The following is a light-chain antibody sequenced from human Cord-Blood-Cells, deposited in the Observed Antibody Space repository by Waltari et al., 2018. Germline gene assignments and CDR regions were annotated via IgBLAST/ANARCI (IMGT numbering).Light chain of an antibody. V-gene: IGLV2-14*03. CDR1: NSDVGGYNS. Sequence: QSALTQPASVSGSPRQSITLPCTGTNSDVGGYNSVSCSQHHPGKAPKPRMYDVSNRPAGVSNRFSGSKSGNTASLTISGLQAEDEADYYCSSYTLSSTLYVVFGGGPKLTFL. J-gene: IGLJ2*01. CDR2: DVS. CDR3: SSYTLSSTLYVV.